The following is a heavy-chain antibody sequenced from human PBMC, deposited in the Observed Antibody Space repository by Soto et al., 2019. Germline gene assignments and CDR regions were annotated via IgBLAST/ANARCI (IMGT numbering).Heavy chain of an antibody. J-gene: IGHJ4*02. D-gene: IGHD1-7*01. CDR1: GFTFSNSA. V-gene: IGHV1-58*01. CDR2: IVVDSNKT. CDR3: AAIISRYNWNSIH. Sequence: MQLVQSGSEVRKPGTSVKVSCQASGFTFSNSAVQWVRQVRGQRPEWMGWIVVDSNKTKYAQQFEERVTITRDMATSSAYVELSSLRSDDTAIYYCAAIISRYNWNSIHWGPGTLVAVAS.